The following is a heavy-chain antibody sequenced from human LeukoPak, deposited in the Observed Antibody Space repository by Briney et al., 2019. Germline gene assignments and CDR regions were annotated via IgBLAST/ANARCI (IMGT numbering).Heavy chain of an antibody. Sequence: PGGSLRLSCAASGFTFSTHGMHWVRQAPGKGLEWLAVISYDGRNTYYADSVEGRLTISRDNSKNTLFLQMNSLRGEDTAVYYCAKDRLVVAPAAMTSNFDYWGQGTLVTVSS. J-gene: IGHJ4*02. D-gene: IGHD2-2*01. CDR3: AKDRLVVAPAAMTSNFDY. V-gene: IGHV3-30*18. CDR1: GFTFSTHG. CDR2: ISYDGRNT.